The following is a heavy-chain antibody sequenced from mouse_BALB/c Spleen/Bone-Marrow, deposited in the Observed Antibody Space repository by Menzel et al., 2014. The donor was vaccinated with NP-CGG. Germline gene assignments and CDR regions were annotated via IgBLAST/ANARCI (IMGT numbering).Heavy chain of an antibody. Sequence: LVESGSVLVWPGASVKLSCKASGNTFTNSWIHWAKQRPGQGLEWIGEIHPNSGNTNFNEKFKVKATLTVDTSSSTAYVDLSSLTAEDSAVYYCARHHRYAYYFDYWGQGTTLTVSS. V-gene: IGHV1S130*01. CDR2: IHPNSGNT. D-gene: IGHD2-14*01. J-gene: IGHJ2*01. CDR1: GNTFTNSW. CDR3: ARHHRYAYYFDY.